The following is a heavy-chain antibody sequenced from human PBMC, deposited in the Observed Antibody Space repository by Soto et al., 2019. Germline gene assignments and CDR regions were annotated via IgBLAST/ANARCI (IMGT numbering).Heavy chain of an antibody. CDR2: MNPNSNNT. V-gene: IGHV1-8*01. J-gene: IGHJ4*02. CDR3: ARERGGGYFDY. CDR1: GYTITSYD. Sequence: QVQLVQSGAEVKKPGASVKVSCKASGYTITSYDINWVRQATGQGLEWMGWMNPNSNNTGYAQKFQGRLTMTRTTPISTPYMELRSLRPGATAVYYCARERGGGYFDYWGQGTLVTVSS. D-gene: IGHD3-16*01.